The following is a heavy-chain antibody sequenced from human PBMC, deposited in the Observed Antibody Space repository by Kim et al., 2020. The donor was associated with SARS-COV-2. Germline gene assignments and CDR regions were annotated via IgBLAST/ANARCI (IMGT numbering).Heavy chain of an antibody. CDR1: GGSISSYY. J-gene: IGHJ4*02. Sequence: SETLSLTCTVSGGSISSYYWSWIRQPPGKGLEWIGYIYYSGSTNYNPSLKSRVTISVDTSKNQFSLKLSSVTAADTAVYYCAREGGYYDSSGYYYRNFDYWGQGTLVTVSS. CDR2: IYYSGST. V-gene: IGHV4-59*13. CDR3: AREGGYYDSSGYYYRNFDY. D-gene: IGHD3-22*01.